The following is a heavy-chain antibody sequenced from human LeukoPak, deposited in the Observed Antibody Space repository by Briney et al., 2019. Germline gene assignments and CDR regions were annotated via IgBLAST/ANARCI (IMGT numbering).Heavy chain of an antibody. CDR3: ARGPIMITFGGVIVKEPFDY. V-gene: IGHV4-34*01. D-gene: IGHD3-16*02. J-gene: IGHJ4*02. Sequence: SETLSLTCAVYGGSFSGDYWSWSRQPPGKGLEWIGEINHSGSTNYNPSLKSRVTISVDTSKNQFSLKLSSVTAADTAVYYCARGPIMITFGGVIVKEPFDYWGQGTLVTVSS. CDR1: GGSFSGDY. CDR2: INHSGST.